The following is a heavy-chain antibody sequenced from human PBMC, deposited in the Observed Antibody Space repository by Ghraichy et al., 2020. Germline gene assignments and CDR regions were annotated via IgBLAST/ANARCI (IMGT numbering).Heavy chain of an antibody. CDR3: AREGVGVRNDAFDI. Sequence: GGSPRLSCAASGFTFSSYWMHWVRQAPGKGLMWVSRINSDGSSTSYADSVKGRFTISRDNAKNTLYVQMNSLRDEDTAVYYCAREGVGVRNDAFDIWGQGTMVTVSS. CDR1: GFTFSSYW. V-gene: IGHV3-74*01. D-gene: IGHD1-26*01. CDR2: INSDGSST. J-gene: IGHJ3*02.